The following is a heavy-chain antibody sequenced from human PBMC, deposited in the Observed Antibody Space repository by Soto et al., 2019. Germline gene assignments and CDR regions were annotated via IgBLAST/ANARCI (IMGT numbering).Heavy chain of an antibody. Sequence: QVHLVQSGAEVKKPGSSVRVSCKTSGGTFSGYSFTWVRQAPGQGLEWMGEIIPILNTANFAQKFQSRVTTTADEPTSTVYMDLSSLSPDDTAVYYCARVDYDSTYGFYYYGLDVWGQGTTVTVSS. J-gene: IGHJ6*02. CDR2: IIPILNTA. CDR1: GGTFSGYS. D-gene: IGHD3-10*01. V-gene: IGHV1-69*01. CDR3: ARVDYDSTYGFYYYGLDV.